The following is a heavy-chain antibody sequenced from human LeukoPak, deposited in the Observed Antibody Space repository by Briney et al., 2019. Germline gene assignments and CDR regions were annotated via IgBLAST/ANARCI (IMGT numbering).Heavy chain of an antibody. D-gene: IGHD6-13*01. Sequence: GGSLRLSCAASGFTFSSYNMNWVRQAPGKGLEWVAVISYDGSNKYYADSVKGRFTISRDNSKNTLYLQMNSLRAEDTAVYYCARDGSSWLFYYYYYGMDVWAKGPRSPSP. J-gene: IGHJ6*02. CDR3: ARDGSSWLFYYYYYGMDV. CDR2: ISYDGSNK. V-gene: IGHV3-30*03. CDR1: GFTFSSYN.